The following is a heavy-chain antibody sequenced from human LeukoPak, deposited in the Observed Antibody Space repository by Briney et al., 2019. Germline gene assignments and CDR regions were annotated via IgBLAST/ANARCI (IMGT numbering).Heavy chain of an antibody. D-gene: IGHD4-17*01. J-gene: IGHJ3*02. CDR3: AKGRNGDNVAEASDI. CDR1: GFTFSTYA. Sequence: GGSLRLSCAASGFTFSTYAVNWVRQAPGKGLEWVSPISTSGGRTYYADSVKGRFTISRDNSKNTLSLQMNGLRGEDTAVYYCAKGRNGDNVAEASDIWGQGTMVTVSS. CDR2: ISTSGGRT. V-gene: IGHV3-23*01.